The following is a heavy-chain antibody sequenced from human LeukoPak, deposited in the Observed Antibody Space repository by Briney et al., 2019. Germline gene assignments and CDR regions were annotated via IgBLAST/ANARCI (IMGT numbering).Heavy chain of an antibody. CDR2: IYYSGST. V-gene: IGHV4-39*07. D-gene: IGHD6-13*01. CDR3: ARQIAAAGNPNNWFDP. Sequence: PSETLSLTCTVSGGSISSSSYYWGWIRQPPGKGLEWIGSIYYSGSTYYNPSLKSRVTISVDTSKNQFSLKLSSVTAADTAVYYCARQIAAAGNPNNWFDPWGQGTLVTVSS. CDR1: GGSISSSSYY. J-gene: IGHJ5*02.